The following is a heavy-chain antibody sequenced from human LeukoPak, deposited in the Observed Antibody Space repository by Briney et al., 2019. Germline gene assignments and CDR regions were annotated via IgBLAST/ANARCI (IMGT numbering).Heavy chain of an antibody. J-gene: IGHJ4*02. V-gene: IGHV3-11*01. CDR1: GFTFSDYY. CDR2: INTSSSTI. CDR3: ARELHRDYYDTSGYFDY. D-gene: IGHD3-22*01. Sequence: AGSLTLSCAASGFTFSDYYMSWIRQAPGKGLEWVSYINTSSSTIYYAASVKGRFTISRDNAKVSLYLQMNSLRAEDTAVYYCARELHRDYYDTSGYFDYWGQGTLVTVSS.